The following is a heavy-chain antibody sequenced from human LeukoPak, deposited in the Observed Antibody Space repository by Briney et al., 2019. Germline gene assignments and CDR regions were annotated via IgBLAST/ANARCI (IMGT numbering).Heavy chain of an antibody. V-gene: IGHV3-43*01. D-gene: IGHD3-3*01. J-gene: IGHJ3*01. CDR3: AKDRGTVFGVVVDASDF. Sequence: PGGSLRLSCAASGFTFDEYTMHWVRQRPGKGLEWVSLVNWDGDTTEYADSVKGRFTISRDNSKKSLYLQMNSLRSEDTALYYCAKDRGTVFGVVVDASDFWGQGTMVTVS. CDR2: VNWDGDTT. CDR1: GFTFDEYT.